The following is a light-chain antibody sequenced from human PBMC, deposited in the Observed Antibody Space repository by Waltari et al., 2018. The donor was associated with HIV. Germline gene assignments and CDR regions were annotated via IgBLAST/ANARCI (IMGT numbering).Light chain of an antibody. Sequence: EIVLTQSPGTLSLSPGERATLSCRASQSVSSSYLAWYQQKPGQAPRLLIYDASIRATGIPARFSGSGSGTDFTLTISSLEPEDFAVYYCQQRSNWPPAPTFGGGTKVEIK. V-gene: IGKV3D-20*02. J-gene: IGKJ4*01. CDR2: DAS. CDR3: QQRSNWPPAPT. CDR1: QSVSSSY.